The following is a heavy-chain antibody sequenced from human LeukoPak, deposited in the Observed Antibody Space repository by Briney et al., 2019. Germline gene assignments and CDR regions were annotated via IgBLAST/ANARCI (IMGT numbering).Heavy chain of an antibody. CDR2: INQDGSEK. CDR1: GFTFSNYW. J-gene: IGHJ4*02. V-gene: IGHV3-7*05. D-gene: IGHD4-17*01. Sequence: GGSLTLSCAASGFTFSNYWMSWVRQPPGKGLEWVANINQDGSEKYYVDSVKGRFTTSTDNAKNSLYLQMNSLRAEDASVYYCARDKSFGDSEDYWGQGTLGSVSS. CDR3: ARDKSFGDSEDY.